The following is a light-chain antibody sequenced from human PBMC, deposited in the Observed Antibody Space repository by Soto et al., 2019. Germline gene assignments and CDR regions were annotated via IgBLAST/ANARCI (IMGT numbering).Light chain of an antibody. CDR3: MQALQTPYT. V-gene: IGKV2-28*01. Sequence: DIVMTQCPLSLPVTPGEPASISCRSSQSLLHSNGYNYLDWYLQKPGQSPQLLIYLGSNRASGVPDRFSGRGSGTDFTLKISRVEAEDVGVYYCMQALQTPYTFGQGTKLEIK. J-gene: IGKJ2*01. CDR1: QSLLHSNGYNY. CDR2: LGS.